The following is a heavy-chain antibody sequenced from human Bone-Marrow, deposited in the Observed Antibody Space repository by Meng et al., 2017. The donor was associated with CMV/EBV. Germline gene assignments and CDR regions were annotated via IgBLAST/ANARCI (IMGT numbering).Heavy chain of an antibody. CDR2: IYHSGST. CDR3: ARDENGQYYDFWSGYLDWYYFDY. J-gene: IGHJ4*02. CDR1: GYSISSGYY. Sequence: GSLRLSCTVSGYSISSGYYWGWIRQPPGKGLEWIGSIYHSGSTYYNPSLKSRVTISVDTSKNQFSLKLSSVTAADTAVYYCARDENGQYYDFWSGYLDWYYFDYWGQGTLVTVSS. D-gene: IGHD3-3*01. V-gene: IGHV4-38-2*02.